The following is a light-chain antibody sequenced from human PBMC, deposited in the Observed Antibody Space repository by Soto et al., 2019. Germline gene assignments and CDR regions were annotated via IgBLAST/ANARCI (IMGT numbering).Light chain of an antibody. J-gene: IGLJ1*01. V-gene: IGLV1-47*01. Sequence: QSVLTQPPSASGTPGQGVTISCSGSTSNIGSNYVYWYQQLPGTAPKLLIYRNNQRPSGVPDRFSGSKSGTSASLAITGLQAEDEADYYCQSYDRSLRGYVFGTGTKVTVL. CDR3: QSYDRSLRGYV. CDR1: TSNIGSNY. CDR2: RNN.